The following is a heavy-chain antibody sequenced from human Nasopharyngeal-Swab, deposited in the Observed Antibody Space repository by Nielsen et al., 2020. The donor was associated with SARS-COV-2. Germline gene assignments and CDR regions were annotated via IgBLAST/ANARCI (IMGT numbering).Heavy chain of an antibody. CDR3: AKDWGYKSDYYYYMDV. CDR2: ISYDGSNK. Sequence: GGSLRLSCAVSGFTFSSYGMHWVRQAPGKGLEWVAVISYDGSNKYYADSVKGRFTISRDNSKNTLYLQMNSLRAEDTAVYYCAKDWGYKSDYYYYMDVWGKGTTVTVSS. J-gene: IGHJ6*03. D-gene: IGHD5-18*01. V-gene: IGHV3-30*18. CDR1: GFTFSSYG.